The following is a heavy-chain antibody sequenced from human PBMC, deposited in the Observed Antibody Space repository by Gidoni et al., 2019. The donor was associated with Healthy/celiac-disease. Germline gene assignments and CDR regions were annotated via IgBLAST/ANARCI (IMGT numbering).Heavy chain of an antibody. Sequence: EVQLLEAGGGLVQPGGSLRLSCAASGFTCSSYAMRWVRQAPGKGRGWVSAIIGSGGSTYYADSVKGRFTISRDNSKNTLYLQMNSLRAEDTAVYYCAKSYEDGYNFLFPGALIWGQGTLVTVYS. CDR3: AKSYEDGYNFLFPGALI. D-gene: IGHD5-12*01. CDR2: IIGSGGST. J-gene: IGHJ4*02. CDR1: GFTCSSYA. V-gene: IGHV3-23*01.